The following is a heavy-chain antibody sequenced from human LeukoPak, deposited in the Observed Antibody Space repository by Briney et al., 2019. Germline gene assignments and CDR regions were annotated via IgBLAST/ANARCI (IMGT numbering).Heavy chain of an antibody. Sequence: SETLSLTCAVSGYSISSGYYWGWIRQPPGMGLEWLGSIHHSGSTSYNASLKSRVTISVDTSKNPFSLKLNSVTAADTAVYYCARASGYSYGWNWFDPWGQGTLVTVSS. D-gene: IGHD5-18*01. CDR3: ARASGYSYGWNWFDP. V-gene: IGHV4-38-2*01. CDR2: IHHSGST. J-gene: IGHJ5*02. CDR1: GYSISSGYY.